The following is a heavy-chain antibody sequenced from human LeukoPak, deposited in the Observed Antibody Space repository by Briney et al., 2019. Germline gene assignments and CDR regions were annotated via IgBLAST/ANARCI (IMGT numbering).Heavy chain of an antibody. V-gene: IGHV4-59*08. CDR3: ARQGGGFWYFDL. CDR2: IYYSGST. CDR1: GGSLSSYY. J-gene: IGHJ2*01. D-gene: IGHD6-25*01. Sequence: PLETLFPTRTVPGGSLSSYYWGWIRPPPRKGLGWIGYIYYSGSTNYNPSLKSRVTISVDTSKNQFSLKLSSVTAADTAVYYCARQGGGFWYFDLWGRGTLVTVSS.